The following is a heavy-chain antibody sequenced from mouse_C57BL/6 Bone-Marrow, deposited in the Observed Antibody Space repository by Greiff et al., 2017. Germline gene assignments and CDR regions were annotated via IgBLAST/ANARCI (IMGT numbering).Heavy chain of an antibody. V-gene: IGHV1-64*01. CDR3: ARRELYWYFDV. CDR1: GYTFTSYW. J-gene: IGHJ1*03. Sequence: VQLQQPGAELVKPGASVKLSCKASGYTFTSYWMHWVKQRPGQGLEWIGMIHPNSGSTNYNEKFKSKATLTVAKSSSTAYMQLSSLTSEDSAVYYCARRELYWYFDVWGTVTTVTVSS. CDR2: IHPNSGST.